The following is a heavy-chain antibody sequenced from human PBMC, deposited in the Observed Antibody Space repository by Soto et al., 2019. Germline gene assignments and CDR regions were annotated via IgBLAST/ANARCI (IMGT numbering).Heavy chain of an antibody. D-gene: IGHD6-19*01. CDR3: ARGQGRGAVAPVGMDV. Sequence: QVQLVQSGAEVKKPGASVKVSCKASGYTFTSYDINWVRQATGQGLEWMGWRNPNSGNTGYAQKFQGRVTMTRNTSISTAYMELSRLRSEDTAVYYCARGQGRGAVAPVGMDVWGQGTTVTVSS. CDR2: RNPNSGNT. J-gene: IGHJ6*02. CDR1: GYTFTSYD. V-gene: IGHV1-8*01.